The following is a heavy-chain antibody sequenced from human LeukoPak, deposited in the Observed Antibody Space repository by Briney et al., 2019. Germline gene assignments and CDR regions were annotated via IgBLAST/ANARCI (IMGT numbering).Heavy chain of an antibody. D-gene: IGHD6-19*01. CDR1: GGSISSYY. CDR2: IYTSGST. Sequence: SETLSLTCTVSGGSISSYYWSWIRQPAGKGLEWIGRIYTSGSTNYNPSLKSRVTISVDTSKNQFSLKLSSVTAADTAVYYCARHIAVAGPYYFDYWGQGTLVTVSS. CDR3: ARHIAVAGPYYFDY. J-gene: IGHJ4*02. V-gene: IGHV4-4*07.